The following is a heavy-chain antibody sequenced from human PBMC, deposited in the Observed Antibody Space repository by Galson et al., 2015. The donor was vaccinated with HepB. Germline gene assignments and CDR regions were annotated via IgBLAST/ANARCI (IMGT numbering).Heavy chain of an antibody. CDR2: ISYDGSYK. CDR1: GFTFSSYA. D-gene: IGHD6-6*01. CDR3: TRGLAGRALDN. J-gene: IGHJ4*02. V-gene: IGHV3-30-3*01. Sequence: SLRLSCAASGFTFSSYAMHWVRQAPGKGLEWVALISYDGSYKYYADSVKGRFTISRDNSNNTLYLQMNSLRAEDTSVYYCTRGLAGRALDNWGQGALVTVSS.